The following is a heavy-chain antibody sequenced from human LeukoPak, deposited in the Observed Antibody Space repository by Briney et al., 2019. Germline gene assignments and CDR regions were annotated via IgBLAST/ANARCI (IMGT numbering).Heavy chain of an antibody. J-gene: IGHJ6*03. V-gene: IGHV4-4*07. CDR1: GDSISSYY. D-gene: IGHD7-27*01. CDR2: IYTSGST. Sequence: SETLSLTCTVSGDSISSYYWSWIRQPAGKGLEWIGRIYTSGSTNYNPSLRSRVTISIDTSKDQFSLNLTSVTAADTAMYYCAKTAKNWESFGIRSAYHYYMDVWGKGTTVTVSS. CDR3: AKTAKNWESFGIRSAYHYYMDV.